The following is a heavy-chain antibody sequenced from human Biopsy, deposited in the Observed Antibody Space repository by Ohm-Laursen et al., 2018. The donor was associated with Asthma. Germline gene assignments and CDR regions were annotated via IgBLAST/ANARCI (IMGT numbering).Heavy chain of an antibody. J-gene: IGHJ3*01. D-gene: IGHD3-9*01. CDR1: GYTFIHFA. CDR2: INAGDGNT. V-gene: IGHV1-3*01. Sequence: ATVKISCKAPGYTFIHFAIHWVRQAPGQRLEWMGWINAGDGNTKYSQKFQGRVTITRDTSASTAYMDLRSLRSEDTAMYYCARTYYDFLTGQVNDAFALWGQGTMVTFSS. CDR3: ARTYYDFLTGQVNDAFAL.